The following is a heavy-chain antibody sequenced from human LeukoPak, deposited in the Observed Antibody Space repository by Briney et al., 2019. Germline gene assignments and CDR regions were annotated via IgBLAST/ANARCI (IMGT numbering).Heavy chain of an antibody. Sequence: PGRSLRLSCAASGFTFDDYAMHWVRQAPGKGLEWVSGISWNSGSIGYADSVKGRFTISRDNAKNSLYLQMNSPRAEDTALYYCAKDASSGSSWYYFDYWGQGTLVTVSS. V-gene: IGHV3-9*01. CDR3: AKDASSGSSWYYFDY. J-gene: IGHJ4*02. CDR2: ISWNSGSI. D-gene: IGHD6-13*01. CDR1: GFTFDDYA.